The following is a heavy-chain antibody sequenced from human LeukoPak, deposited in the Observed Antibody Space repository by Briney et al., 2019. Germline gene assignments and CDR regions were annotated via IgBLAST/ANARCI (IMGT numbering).Heavy chain of an antibody. J-gene: IGHJ5*02. CDR1: GFTFSSYS. CDR2: IKQDGSEK. Sequence: PGGSLRLSCAASGFTFSSYSMNWVRQAPGKGLEWVANIKQDGSEKYYVDSVKGRFTISRDNAKNSLYLQMNSLRAEDTAVYYCARPAASGWYGDWFDPWGQGTLVTVSS. V-gene: IGHV3-7*01. D-gene: IGHD6-19*01. CDR3: ARPAASGWYGDWFDP.